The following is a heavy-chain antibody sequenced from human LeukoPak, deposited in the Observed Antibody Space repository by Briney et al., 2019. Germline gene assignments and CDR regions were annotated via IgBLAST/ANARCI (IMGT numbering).Heavy chain of an antibody. J-gene: IGHJ5*02. CDR2: IYPGDSDT. Sequence: GESLKISCKGSGYSFTSDWIGWVRQMPGKGLEWMGIIYPGDSDTRYSPSFQGQVTISADRSISTAYLQWSSLKASDTAMYYCARQGDEYCGGDCYLTYFDPWGQGTLVTVSS. CDR3: ARQGDEYCGGDCYLTYFDP. V-gene: IGHV5-51*01. CDR1: GYSFTSDW. D-gene: IGHD2-21*02.